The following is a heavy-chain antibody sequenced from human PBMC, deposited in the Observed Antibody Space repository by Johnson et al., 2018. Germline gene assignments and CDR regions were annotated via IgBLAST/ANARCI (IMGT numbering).Heavy chain of an antibody. CDR1: GFTFISSA. CDR2: IVVGSGNT. V-gene: IGHV1-58*01. J-gene: IGHJ6*02. Sequence: QLLESGPEVKKPGTSVKVSCKASGFTFISSAVQWVRQARGQRLEWIGWIVVGSGNTNYAQKFQERVTITRDMSTSTAYMELSSLRSEDTAVYYCVYCSGGSCYSGYGMDVWGQGTTVTVS. CDR3: VYCSGGSCYSGYGMDV. D-gene: IGHD2-15*01.